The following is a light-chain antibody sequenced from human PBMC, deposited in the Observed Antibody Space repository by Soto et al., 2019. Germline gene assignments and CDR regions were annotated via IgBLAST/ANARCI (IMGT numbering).Light chain of an antibody. CDR1: SSDVGGYNY. J-gene: IGLJ1*01. CDR2: EVT. Sequence: QSVLTQPASVSGSPGQSITISCTGTSSDVGGYNYVSWYQQHPGKAPKVMIYEVTNRPSGVPNRFSGSKSGNTASLTISGLQAEDEADYYCSSYTSSSTPYVFGTGTEATVL. V-gene: IGLV2-14*03. CDR3: SSYTSSSTPYV.